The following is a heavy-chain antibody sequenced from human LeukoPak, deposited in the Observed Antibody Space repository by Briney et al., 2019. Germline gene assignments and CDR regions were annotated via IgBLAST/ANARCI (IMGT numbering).Heavy chain of an antibody. CDR1: GFTSSAYG. D-gene: IGHD6-19*01. J-gene: IGHJ4*02. V-gene: IGHV3-30*18. CDR3: AKELTRPNRPVAGLNY. Sequence: PGRSLRLSCAASGFTSSAYGMHWVRQAPGKGLEWVAIISYDGSNKYYPDSVKGRFTISRDDSKNTLYLQMNSLRTEDTAVYYCAKELTRPNRPVAGLNYWGQGTLVTVSS. CDR2: ISYDGSNK.